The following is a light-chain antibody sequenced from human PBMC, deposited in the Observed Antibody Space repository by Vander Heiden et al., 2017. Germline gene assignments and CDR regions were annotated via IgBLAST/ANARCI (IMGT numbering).Light chain of an antibody. J-gene: IGKJ1*01. V-gene: IGKV3-15*01. CDR2: GAS. CDR1: QSVSSN. Sequence: VMTQSPATRAVTQGERATLSCRASQSVSSNLAGYQQKPGQAPRLLIYGASTRATGIPARFSGSGSGTEFTLTISSLQSEDFAVYYCQQYNNWPRTFGQGTKVEIK. CDR3: QQYNNWPRT.